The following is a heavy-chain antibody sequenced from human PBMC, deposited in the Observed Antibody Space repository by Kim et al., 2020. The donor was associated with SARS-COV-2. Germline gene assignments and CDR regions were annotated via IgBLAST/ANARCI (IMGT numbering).Heavy chain of an antibody. J-gene: IGHJ4*02. CDR1: GGSISSSSYY. Sequence: SETLSLTCTVSGGSISSSSYYWGWIRQPPGKGLEWIGSIYYSGSTYYNPSLKSRVTISVDTSKNQFSLKLSSVTAADTAVYYCARHRTGILTGYPVYYFDYWGQGTLVTVSS. D-gene: IGHD3-9*01. V-gene: IGHV4-39*01. CDR3: ARHRTGILTGYPVYYFDY. CDR2: IYYSGST.